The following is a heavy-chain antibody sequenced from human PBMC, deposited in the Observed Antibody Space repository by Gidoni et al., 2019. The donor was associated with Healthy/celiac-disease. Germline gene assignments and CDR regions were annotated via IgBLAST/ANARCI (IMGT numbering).Heavy chain of an antibody. CDR1: GFNFEDYA. V-gene: IGHV3-9*01. J-gene: IGHJ4*02. CDR2: ISWNSGSI. CDR3: ARAYCSGGSCYYFDY. D-gene: IGHD2-15*01. Sequence: EEQPVSAGEDLERPGRSRRLSCAGSGFNFEDYAMPWVRQAPGKGLEWVSGISWNSGSIGYADSVKGRFTISRDNAKNSLYLQMNSLRAEDTALYYCARAYCSGGSCYYFDYWGQGTLVTVSS.